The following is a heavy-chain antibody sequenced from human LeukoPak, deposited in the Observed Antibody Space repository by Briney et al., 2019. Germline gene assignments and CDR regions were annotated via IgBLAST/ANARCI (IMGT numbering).Heavy chain of an antibody. D-gene: IGHD5-12*01. V-gene: IGHV4-31*03. CDR3: AAQALAVYRSPPAA. Sequence: PSETLSLTCSVSGGSISSGGYYWSWIRQYPGEGLEYIGYIHYSGNTYYRGNTYYNPSLKSRVSISVDTAKNQFSLNLSSVTAADTAVYYCAAQALAVYRSPPAAWGQGTLVTVSS. J-gene: IGHJ5*02. CDR2: IHYSGNTYYRGNT. CDR1: GGSISSGGYY.